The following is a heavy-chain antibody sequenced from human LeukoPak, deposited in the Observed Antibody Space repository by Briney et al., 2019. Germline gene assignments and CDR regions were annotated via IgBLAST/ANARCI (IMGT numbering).Heavy chain of an antibody. CDR2: IYYIGST. D-gene: IGHD1-26*01. CDR3: ARDLQWELTYYFDY. J-gene: IGHJ4*02. V-gene: IGHV4-59*12. Sequence: PSETLSLTCTVSGGSISSYYWSWIRQVPGKGLEWIAYIYYIGSTDYNPSLKSRVTISVDTSKNQFSLKLSSVTAADTAVYYCARDLQWELTYYFDYWGQGTLVTVSS. CDR1: GGSISSYY.